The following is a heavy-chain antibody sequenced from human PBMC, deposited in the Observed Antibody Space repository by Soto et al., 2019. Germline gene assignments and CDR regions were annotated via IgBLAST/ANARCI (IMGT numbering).Heavy chain of an antibody. CDR3: AAVGSSWWDYYYGMDV. J-gene: IGHJ6*02. CDR1: GFTFTSSA. V-gene: IGHV1-58*01. CDR2: IVVGSGNT. D-gene: IGHD6-13*01. Sequence: SVKVSCKASGFTFTSSAVQWARQARGQRLEWIGWIVVGSGNTNYAQKFQERVTITRDMSTSTAYMELSSLRSEDTAVYYCAAVGSSWWDYYYGMDVWGQGTTVTVSS.